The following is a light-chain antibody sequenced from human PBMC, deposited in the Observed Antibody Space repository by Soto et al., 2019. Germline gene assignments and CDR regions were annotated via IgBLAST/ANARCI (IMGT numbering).Light chain of an antibody. CDR1: QGISSD. V-gene: IGKV1-9*01. CDR2: AAS. Sequence: DIQLTQSPSFLSASVGDRVTITCRASQGISSDLAWYQQKAGKAPKLLIYAASTLQSGVPSRFSGSGSGTEFSLTISSPQPEDFATYSCQQLNSYPLTFGGGTKVEIK. CDR3: QQLNSYPLT. J-gene: IGKJ4*01.